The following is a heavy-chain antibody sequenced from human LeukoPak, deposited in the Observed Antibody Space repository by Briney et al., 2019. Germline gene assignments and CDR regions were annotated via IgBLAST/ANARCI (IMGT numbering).Heavy chain of an antibody. CDR1: GFTFSSYA. CDR3: AIDYGWSFAN. D-gene: IGHD3-10*01. J-gene: IGHJ4*02. V-gene: IGHV3-7*03. Sequence: GGSLRLSCAASGFTFSSYAMSWVRQAPGKGPEWVANIKYDGSEQYYVDSVKGRFSISRDNTKNLLYLQMNSLRVEDTAVYYCAIDYGWSFANWGQGTLVTVSS. CDR2: IKYDGSEQ.